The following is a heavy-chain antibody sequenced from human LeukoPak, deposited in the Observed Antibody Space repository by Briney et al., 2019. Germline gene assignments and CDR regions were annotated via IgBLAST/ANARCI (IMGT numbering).Heavy chain of an antibody. V-gene: IGHV1-2*02. CDR2: INPNSGGT. CDR3: ATASAGTTPGFDY. D-gene: IGHD6-13*01. J-gene: IGHJ4*02. CDR1: GYTFTGYY. Sequence: ASVKVSCKASGYTFTGYYMHWVRQAPGQGLEWMGWINPNSGGTNYAQKFQGRVTMTRDTSTNTAYMELSSLRSEDTAVYYCATASAGTTPGFDYWGQGTLVTVSS.